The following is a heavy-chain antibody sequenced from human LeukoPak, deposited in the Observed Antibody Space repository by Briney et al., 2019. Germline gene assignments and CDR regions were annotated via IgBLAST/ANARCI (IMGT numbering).Heavy chain of an antibody. CDR1: GFTFSSYV. D-gene: IGHD2-21*02. Sequence: PGRSLRLSCAASGFTFSSYVMHWVRQAPGKGLEWVAIISYDGSNEYYADSVKGRFTISRDNSKNTLYVQMNSLRAEDTAVYYCARDAYCGGDCNNWFDPWGQGTLVTVSS. CDR2: ISYDGSNE. J-gene: IGHJ5*02. CDR3: ARDAYCGGDCNNWFDP. V-gene: IGHV3-30*04.